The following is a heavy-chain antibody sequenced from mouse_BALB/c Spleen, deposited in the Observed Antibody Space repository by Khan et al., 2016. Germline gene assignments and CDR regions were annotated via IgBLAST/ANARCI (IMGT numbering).Heavy chain of an antibody. V-gene: IGHV3-8*02. CDR3: ARSPITTRAMDY. CDR1: GDSITSGY. D-gene: IGHD1-1*01. CDR2: ISYSGST. Sequence: EVQLQESGPSLVKPSQTLSLTCSVTGDSITSGYWNWIRKFPGNKLEYMGYISYSGSTYYNPSLKSRISITRSKTKKQYYLQLNSVTTEDTATYYCARSPITTRAMDYWGQGTSVTVSS. J-gene: IGHJ4*01.